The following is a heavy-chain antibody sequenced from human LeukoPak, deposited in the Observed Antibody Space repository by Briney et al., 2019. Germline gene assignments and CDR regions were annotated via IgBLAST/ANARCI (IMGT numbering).Heavy chain of an antibody. D-gene: IGHD1-26*01. J-gene: IGHJ4*02. Sequence: DPGGSLRLSCAASGFTFSSYSMNWVRQAPGKGLEWVSYISSSSSTIYYADSVKGRFTISRDNAKNSLYLQMNSLRDEDTAVYYCARDTSFGQWELLFGYWGQGTLVTVSS. CDR1: GFTFSSYS. V-gene: IGHV3-48*02. CDR3: ARDTSFGQWELLFGY. CDR2: ISSSSSTI.